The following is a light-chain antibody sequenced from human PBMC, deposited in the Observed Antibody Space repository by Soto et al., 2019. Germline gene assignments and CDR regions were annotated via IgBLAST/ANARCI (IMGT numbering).Light chain of an antibody. J-gene: IGKJ1*01. Sequence: DIQMTQSPSSLSASVGDRVTITCRASQSIGSYLHWYQQKPGKAPKVLIYTASSLQSGVPSRFSGSGSGTDFILTISSLQPEDFATYSCQQSYSTPWTFGQGTKVEIE. CDR2: TAS. CDR3: QQSYSTPWT. V-gene: IGKV1-39*01. CDR1: QSIGSY.